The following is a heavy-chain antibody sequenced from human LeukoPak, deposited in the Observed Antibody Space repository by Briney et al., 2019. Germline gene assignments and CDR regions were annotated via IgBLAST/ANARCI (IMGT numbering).Heavy chain of an antibody. CDR1: GASISSNTW. D-gene: IGHD4-17*01. CDR3: ARQDYGDYGPYYYYYMDV. J-gene: IGHJ6*03. Sequence: SETLSLTCAVSGASISSNTWWSWVRQPPGKGLEWTGEIFHSGSINYNPSLKSRVTISVDKSKNQFSLKLSSVTAADTAVYYCARQDYGDYGPYYYYYMDVWGKGTTVTISS. CDR2: IFHSGSI. V-gene: IGHV4-4*02.